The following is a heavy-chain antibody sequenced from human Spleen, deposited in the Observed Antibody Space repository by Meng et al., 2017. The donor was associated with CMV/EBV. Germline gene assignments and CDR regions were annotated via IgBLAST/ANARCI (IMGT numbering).Heavy chain of an antibody. D-gene: IGHD6-6*01. J-gene: IGHJ5*02. CDR2: IYYSGST. CDR1: GGSISSSSYY. V-gene: IGHV4-39*07. CDR3: ARAPSSSSDL. Sequence: SETLSLTCTVSGGSISSSSYYWGWIRQPPGKGLEWIGSIYYSGSTYYNPSLKSRVTISVDTSKNQFSLKLSSVTAADTAVYYCARAPSSSSDLWGQGTLVTVSS.